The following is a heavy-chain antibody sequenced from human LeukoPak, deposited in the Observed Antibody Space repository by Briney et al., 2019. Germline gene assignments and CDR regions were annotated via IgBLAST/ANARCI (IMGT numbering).Heavy chain of an antibody. CDR1: GGSISSGSYY. CDR2: IYTSGST. CDR3: ARTRYYYGSRSYGAPYYFDY. V-gene: IGHV4-61*02. D-gene: IGHD3-10*01. Sequence: SETLSLTCTVSGGSISSGSYYWSWIRQPAGKGLEWIGRIYTSGSTYYNPSLKNRLTISVDTSKNQFSLKLSSVTAADTAVYYCARTRYYYGSRSYGAPYYFDYWGQGTLVTVSS. J-gene: IGHJ4*02.